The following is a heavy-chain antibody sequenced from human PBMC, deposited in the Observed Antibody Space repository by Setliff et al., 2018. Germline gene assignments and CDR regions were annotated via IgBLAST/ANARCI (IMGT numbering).Heavy chain of an antibody. Sequence: LSCAASGFTFSDYYMSWIRQPPGKGLEWVSYISNSSSTIDYADSVKGRFTISRDDAKNSLYLQMNSLRAEDTAVYYCARVIYFYYMDVWGKGTTVTVSS. CDR3: ARVIYFYYMDV. J-gene: IGHJ6*03. CDR1: GFTFSDYY. CDR2: ISNSSSTI. V-gene: IGHV3-11*04.